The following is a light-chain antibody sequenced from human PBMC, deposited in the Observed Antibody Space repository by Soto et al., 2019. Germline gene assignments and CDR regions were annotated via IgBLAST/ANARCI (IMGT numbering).Light chain of an antibody. Sequence: EIVLTQSPATRSLSPGERATLSCRASQSVSTYLAWYQQKPGQAPRLLIYDASNRAAGIPARFSGSGSGTDFTLTISSLEPEHFAVYYCQQRSNWPLTFGGGTKVEIK. CDR1: QSVSTY. CDR2: DAS. V-gene: IGKV3-11*01. CDR3: QQRSNWPLT. J-gene: IGKJ4*01.